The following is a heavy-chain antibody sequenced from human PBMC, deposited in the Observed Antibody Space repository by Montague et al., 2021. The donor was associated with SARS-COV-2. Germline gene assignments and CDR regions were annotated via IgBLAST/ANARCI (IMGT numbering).Heavy chain of an antibody. CDR1: GGSISSHF. Sequence: SETLSPTCTVSGGSISSHFWSWIRQPPGKGLEWIAYINYVGGSNYNPSLKSRVNVSVETSKNQFSLKLTSLIAADTAVYYCARATSVRGAVSWFDPWGQGILVSVSS. J-gene: IGHJ5*02. CDR2: INYVGGS. V-gene: IGHV4-59*11. D-gene: IGHD3-10*02. CDR3: ARATSVRGAVSWFDP.